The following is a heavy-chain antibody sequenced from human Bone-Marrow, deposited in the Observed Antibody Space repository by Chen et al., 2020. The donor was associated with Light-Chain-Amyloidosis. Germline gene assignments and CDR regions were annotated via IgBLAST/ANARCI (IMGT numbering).Heavy chain of an antibody. J-gene: IGHJ3*01. CDR1: GYTFTNFW. V-gene: IGHV5-10-1*03. Sequence: EVQLVQSGAEVKKPGESLRISCKGSGYTFTNFWIHWVRQLPGKGLEWMGSIDPSDSYTNYSPSFQGHVTLSVDGSTGTSYLHWGSLKTSDSAMYYCTTRAFLLACDSAFDLWGQGTVVTVSS. CDR2: IDPSDSYT. CDR3: TTRAFLLACDSAFDL. D-gene: IGHD2-15*01.